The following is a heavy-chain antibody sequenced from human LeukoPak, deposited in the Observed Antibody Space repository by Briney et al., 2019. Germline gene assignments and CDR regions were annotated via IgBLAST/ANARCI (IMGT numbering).Heavy chain of an antibody. J-gene: IGHJ5*02. CDR2: ISAYNGNT. CDR3: ARVGMYCSSTSCLNNWFDP. D-gene: IGHD2-2*01. CDR1: GYTFTSYG. Sequence: ASVKVSCKASGYTFTSYGISWVRQAPGQGLEWMGWISAYNGNTNYAQKLQGRVTVTTDTSTSTAYMELRSLRSDDTAVYYCARVGMYCSSTSCLNNWFDPWGQGTLVTVSS. V-gene: IGHV1-18*01.